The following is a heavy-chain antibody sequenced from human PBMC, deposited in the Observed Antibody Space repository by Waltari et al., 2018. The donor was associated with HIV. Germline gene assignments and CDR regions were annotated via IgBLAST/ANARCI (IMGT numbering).Heavy chain of an antibody. J-gene: IGHJ5*02. CDR3: ARGPYYYGSGSYWFDP. D-gene: IGHD3-10*01. CDR2: MNPNSGNT. CDR1: GYTFTSYD. Sequence: QGQLVQSGAEVKKPGASVMVSCKASGYTFTSYDINWVRQATGQGLEWMGWMNPNSGNTGYAQKFQGRVTMTRNTSISTAYMELSSLRSEDTAVYYCARGPYYYGSGSYWFDPWGQGTLVTVSS. V-gene: IGHV1-8*01.